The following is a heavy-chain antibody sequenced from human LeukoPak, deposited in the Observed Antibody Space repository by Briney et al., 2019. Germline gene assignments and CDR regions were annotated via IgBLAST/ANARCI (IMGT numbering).Heavy chain of an antibody. CDR2: ISYDGSNK. V-gene: IGHV3-30*18. J-gene: IGHJ4*02. Sequence: PGGSLRLSCAASGFTFSSYGMHWVRQAPGKGLEWVAVISYDGSNKYYADSVKGRFTISRDNSKNTLYLQMNSLRAEDTAVYYCAKKKNYYFDYWGQGTLATVSS. CDR3: AKKKNYYFDY. CDR1: GFTFSSYG.